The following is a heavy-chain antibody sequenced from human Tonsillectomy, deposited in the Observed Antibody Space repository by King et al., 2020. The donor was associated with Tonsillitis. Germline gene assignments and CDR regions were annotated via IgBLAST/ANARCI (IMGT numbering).Heavy chain of an antibody. V-gene: IGHV3-23*03. CDR2: IYSGGSST. CDR1: GFTFSSYV. CDR3: AKVLGYGSWSYPPFYFDY. J-gene: IGHJ4*02. D-gene: IGHD3-10*01. Sequence: VQLVESGGGLVQPGGSLRLSCAASGFTFSSYVMSWVRQAPGKGLEWVSVIYSGGSSTYYADSVKGRFTISRDNSKNTLYLQMNSLRAEDTAVYYCAKVLGYGSWSYPPFYFDYWGQGTLVTVSS.